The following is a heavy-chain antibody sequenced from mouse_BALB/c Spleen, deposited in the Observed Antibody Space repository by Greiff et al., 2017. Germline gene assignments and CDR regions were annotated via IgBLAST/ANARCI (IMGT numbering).Heavy chain of an antibody. CDR3: ARQTHYYGSSPYYFDY. J-gene: IGHJ2*01. D-gene: IGHD1-1*01. CDR1: GFAFSSYD. CDR2: ISSGGGST. V-gene: IGHV5-12-1*01. Sequence: EVKLMESGGGLVKPGGSLKLSCAASGFAFSSYDMSWVRQTPEKRLEWVAYISSGGGSTYYPDTVKGRFTISRDNAKNTLYLQMSSLKSEDTAMYYCARQTHYYGSSPYYFDYWGQGTTLTVSS.